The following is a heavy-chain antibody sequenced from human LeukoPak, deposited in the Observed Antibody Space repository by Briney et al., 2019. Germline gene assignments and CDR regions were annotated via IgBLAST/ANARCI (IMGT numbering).Heavy chain of an antibody. CDR2: IIPILGIA. CDR1: GYTFTSYD. J-gene: IGHJ4*02. D-gene: IGHD3-22*01. Sequence: GASVKVSCKASGYTFTSYDINWVRQAPGQGLEWMGRIIPILGIANYAQKFQGRVTITADKSTSTAYMELSSLRSEDTAVYYCARATHYYDSSGYYYQLPFDYWGQGTLVTVSS. CDR3: ARATHYYDSSGYYYQLPFDY. V-gene: IGHV1-69*04.